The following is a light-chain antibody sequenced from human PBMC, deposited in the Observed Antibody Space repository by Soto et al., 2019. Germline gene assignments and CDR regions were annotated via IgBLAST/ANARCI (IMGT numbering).Light chain of an antibody. CDR1: ESVSRS. CDR3: QQYNNWPLT. V-gene: IGKV3-15*01. CDR2: GAS. J-gene: IGKJ4*01. Sequence: DIVLTQYPGTLALSPGERAALSCRASESVSRSFLAWYQQKPGQAPRLLIYGASTRATGITARFSGSGSGTGFTLTISSLQSEDFAVYYCQQYNNWPLTFGGGTKVDIK.